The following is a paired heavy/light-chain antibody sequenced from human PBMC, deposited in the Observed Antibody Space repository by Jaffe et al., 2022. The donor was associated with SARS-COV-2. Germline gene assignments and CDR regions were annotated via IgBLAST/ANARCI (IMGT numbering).Light chain of an antibody. V-gene: IGLV2-14*01. CDR2: EVS. J-gene: IGLJ2*01. CDR1: TSDVGAYNY. Sequence: QSALTQPASVSGSPGQSITISCTGTTSDVGAYNYVSWYQQHPGKAPKLMIYEVSNRPSGVSSRFSGSKSGNTASLTISGLQAEDEADYYCSSWTSSSTVVFGGGTKLIVL. CDR3: SSWTSSSTVV.
Heavy chain of an antibody. CDR2: IYPGDSET. CDR3: ARRPPLGDYVEYTFDI. D-gene: IGHD4-17*01. J-gene: IGHJ3*02. Sequence: EVQLVQSGAVVKKPGESLKISCKASGYSFSSYWIAWVRQLPGKGLEWMGAIYPGDSETTYSPSFQGRVTISADKSISTARLQWSSLKASDTAMYYCARRPPLGDYVEYTFDIWGQGTMVTVSS. CDR1: GYSFSSYW. V-gene: IGHV5-51*01.